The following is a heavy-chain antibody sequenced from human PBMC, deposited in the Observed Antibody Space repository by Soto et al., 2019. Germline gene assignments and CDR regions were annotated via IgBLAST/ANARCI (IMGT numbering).Heavy chain of an antibody. CDR1: GGSISSGGYY. D-gene: IGHD4-17*01. V-gene: IGHV4-31*03. J-gene: IGHJ3*02. Sequence: QVQLQESGPGLVKPSQTLSLTCTVSGGSISSGGYYWSWIRQHPGKGLEWIGYIYYSGSTYYNPSLQSRVTISVDTSKNQFSLKLSSVTAADTAVYYCARGRGDYGDYESESFDIWGQGTMVTVSS. CDR2: IYYSGST. CDR3: ARGRGDYGDYESESFDI.